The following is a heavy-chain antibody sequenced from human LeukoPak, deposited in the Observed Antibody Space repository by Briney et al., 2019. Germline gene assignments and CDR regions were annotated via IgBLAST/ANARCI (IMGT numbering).Heavy chain of an antibody. CDR2: INWNGGST. J-gene: IGHJ4*02. Sequence: GGSLRLSCAASGFTFDDYGTSWVRQAPGKGREWVSGINWNGGSTGYADSVKGRFTISRDNAKNSLYLQMNSLRAEDTALYYCARGRDGYKGGRLFDYWGQGTLVTVSS. CDR3: ARGRDGYKGGRLFDY. V-gene: IGHV3-20*04. CDR1: GFTFDDYG. D-gene: IGHD5-24*01.